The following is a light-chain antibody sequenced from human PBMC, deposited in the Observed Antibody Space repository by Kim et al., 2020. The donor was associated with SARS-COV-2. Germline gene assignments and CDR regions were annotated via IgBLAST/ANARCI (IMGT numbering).Light chain of an antibody. Sequence: SASVGDRVTITYRASQGISIYLAGYQQKPGKTPKLLIYAASTLQSGVPSRFSGSGSGTDFTLTISSLQPEDFATYYCQQRNSYPYTFCQGTKLEI. CDR1: QGISIY. CDR3: QQRNSYPYT. CDR2: AAS. V-gene: IGKV1-9*01. J-gene: IGKJ2*01.